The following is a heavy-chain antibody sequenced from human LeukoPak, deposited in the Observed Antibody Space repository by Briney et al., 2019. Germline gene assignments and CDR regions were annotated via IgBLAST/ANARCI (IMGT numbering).Heavy chain of an antibody. CDR3: ARAITGIAAAGRDYYYYYYMDV. CDR2: INPNSGGT. V-gene: IGHV1-2*06. J-gene: IGHJ6*03. D-gene: IGHD6-13*01. CDR1: GYTFTSYG. Sequence: ASVKVSCKASGYTFTSYGISWVRQAPGQGLEWMGRINPNSGGTNYAQKFQGRVTMTRDTSISTAYMELSRLRSDDTAVYYCARAITGIAAAGRDYYYYYYMDVWGKGTTVTVSS.